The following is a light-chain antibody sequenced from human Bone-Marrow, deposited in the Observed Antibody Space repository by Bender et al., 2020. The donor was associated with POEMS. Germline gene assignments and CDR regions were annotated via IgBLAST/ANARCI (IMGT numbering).Light chain of an antibody. CDR3: QSYDNSLSGWV. V-gene: IGLV1-40*01. CDR1: TSNIGARYD. Sequence: QSVLTQPPSVSEAPGQRVTISCIGSTSNIGARYDVHWYQQLPGTAPKLLIFGNNNRPSGVPDRFSGSKSGTSASLAITGLQAEDEADYYCQSYDNSLSGWVFGGGTKLTVL. J-gene: IGLJ3*02. CDR2: GNN.